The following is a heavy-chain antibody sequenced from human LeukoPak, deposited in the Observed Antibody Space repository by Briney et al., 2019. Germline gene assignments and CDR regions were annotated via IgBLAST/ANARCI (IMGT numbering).Heavy chain of an antibody. CDR3: AKLAYYYGSGGDYFDY. Sequence: GGSLRLSCAASGFTFSSYGMHWVRQAPGKGLEWVAVISYDGSNKYYADSVKGRFTISRDNSKNTLYLQMNSLRAEDTAVYYCAKLAYYYGSGGDYFDYWGQGTLDTVSS. CDR1: GFTFSSYG. CDR2: ISYDGSNK. V-gene: IGHV3-30*18. J-gene: IGHJ4*02. D-gene: IGHD3-10*01.